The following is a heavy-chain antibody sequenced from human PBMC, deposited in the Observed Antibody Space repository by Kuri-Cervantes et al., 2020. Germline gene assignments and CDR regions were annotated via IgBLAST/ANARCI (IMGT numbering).Heavy chain of an antibody. CDR3: ARGIGSIN. CDR1: GFTFSSYS. Sequence: GESLKISCAASGFTFSSYSMNWVRQAPGKGLEWVSYISPSGSSRYYADSVKGRFTISRDNAKNSLYLQMNSLRAEDTAVYYCARGIGSINWGQGALVTVSS. D-gene: IGHD1-14*01. J-gene: IGHJ4*02. V-gene: IGHV3-48*01. CDR2: ISPSGSSR.